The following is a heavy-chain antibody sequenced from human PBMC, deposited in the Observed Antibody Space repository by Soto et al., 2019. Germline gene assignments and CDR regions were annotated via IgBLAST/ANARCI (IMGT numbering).Heavy chain of an antibody. CDR3: AKGATVTTHYQYYGVDV. Sequence: PGGSLRLSCAASGFIFDDYAMWWFRKAPGKGLEWVSLINWDADETYDADSVKGRFSISRNNTNHSVYLQMSSLRTEYTALYYCAKGATVTTHYQYYGVDVWGQGTTVTVSS. CDR1: GFIFDDYA. D-gene: IGHD4-17*01. CDR2: INWDADET. J-gene: IGHJ6*02. V-gene: IGHV3-43D*04.